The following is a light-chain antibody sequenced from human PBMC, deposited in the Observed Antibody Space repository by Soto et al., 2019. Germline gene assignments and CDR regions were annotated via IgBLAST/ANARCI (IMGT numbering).Light chain of an antibody. Sequence: EIVLTQSPGTLSLSTGERATLSCRASQNISVYLAWYRQKPGQAPRLLIYETSSRATGIPDRFSGSGSQTDFTLTISRLEPEDFAVYYCQQYGTSPRTFGQGTKVDIK. J-gene: IGKJ1*01. CDR2: ETS. V-gene: IGKV3-20*01. CDR1: QNISVY. CDR3: QQYGTSPRT.